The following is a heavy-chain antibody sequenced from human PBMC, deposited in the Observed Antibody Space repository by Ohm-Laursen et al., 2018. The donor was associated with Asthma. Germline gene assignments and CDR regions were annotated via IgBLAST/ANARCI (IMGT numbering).Heavy chain of an antibody. CDR3: ARARTNSGSYPFDY. J-gene: IGHJ4*02. D-gene: IGHD1-26*01. CDR1: GGSVSSGSYY. CDR2: IYYSGST. Sequence: PSETLSLTCTVSGGSVSSGSYYWSWIRQPPGKGLEWIGYIYYSGSTNYNPSLKSRVTISVDTSKNQFSLKLSSVTAADTAVYYCARARTNSGSYPFDYWGQGTLVTVSS. V-gene: IGHV4-61*01.